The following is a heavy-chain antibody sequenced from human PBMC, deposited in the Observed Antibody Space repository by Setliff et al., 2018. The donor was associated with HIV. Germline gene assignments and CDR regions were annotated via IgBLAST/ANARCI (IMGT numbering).Heavy chain of an antibody. CDR3: ARSDSGWPHYQYHHMDV. V-gene: IGHV1-69*13. Sequence: ASVKVSCKASGGTFSNFAVNWVRQAPGQGLEWMGGTIPMYGTANYAQEFKDRLTITADESTSTAYMEMSSPRSEDMAIYYCARSDSGWPHYQYHHMDVWGKGTTVTVSS. D-gene: IGHD6-19*01. CDR2: TIPMYGTA. J-gene: IGHJ6*04. CDR1: GGTFSNFA.